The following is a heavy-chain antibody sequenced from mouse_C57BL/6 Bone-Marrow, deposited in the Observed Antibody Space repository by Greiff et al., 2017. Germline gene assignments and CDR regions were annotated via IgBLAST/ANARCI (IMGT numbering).Heavy chain of an antibody. CDR3: ARSVYYYGSSPVYFDY. J-gene: IGHJ2*01. CDR2: INPGSGGT. CDR1: GYAFTNYL. Sequence: VQLQQSGAELVRPGTSVKVSCKASGYAFTNYLIEWVKQRPGQGLEWIGVINPGSGGTNYNEKFKGKATLPADKSSSTAYMQLSSLTSEDSAVYFCARSVYYYGSSPVYFDYWGQGTTLTVSS. D-gene: IGHD1-1*01. V-gene: IGHV1-54*01.